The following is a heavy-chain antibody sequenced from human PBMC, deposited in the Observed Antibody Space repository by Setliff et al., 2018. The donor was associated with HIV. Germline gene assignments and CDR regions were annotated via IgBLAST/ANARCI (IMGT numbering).Heavy chain of an antibody. CDR1: RGTFNRYT. V-gene: IGHV1-69*13. CDR2: IIPIFGST. CDR3: ARDDHYYDSGSYYSDWYFDL. J-gene: IGHJ2*01. Sequence: SVKVSCKASRGTFNRYTISWVRQAPGQGLEWMGGIIPIFGSTKYAQKFQGRVTITADESTSTADMELSSLRSEDTAVYYCARDDHYYDSGSYYSDWYFDLWGRGTLVTVSS. D-gene: IGHD3-10*01.